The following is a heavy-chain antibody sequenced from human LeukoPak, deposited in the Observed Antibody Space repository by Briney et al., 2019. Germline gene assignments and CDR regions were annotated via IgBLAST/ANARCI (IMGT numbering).Heavy chain of an antibody. Sequence: SETLSLTCTVSGGSIDTVAFYWGWVRQPPEKGLEWIGTIYDSENEFHNPSLNTRVTISADTSKNQFSLKLNSVTAADTAIYYCARQISDYYYYYMDVWGEGITVTVSS. CDR2: IYDSENE. D-gene: IGHD2/OR15-2a*01. J-gene: IGHJ6*03. V-gene: IGHV4-39*01. CDR1: GGSIDTVAFY. CDR3: ARQISDYYYYYMDV.